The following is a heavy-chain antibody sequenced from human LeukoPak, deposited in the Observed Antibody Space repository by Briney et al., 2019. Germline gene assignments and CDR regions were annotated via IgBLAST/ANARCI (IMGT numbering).Heavy chain of an antibody. Sequence: GGSLRLSCAASGFTFRGYWMSWVRRAPGKWLEWVANINQDGSEKNYVDSVKGRFTIFRDNPKNSLYLEMDSLRVEDTAVYYCAREYDYGDPGIDYWGQGALVTVSS. CDR3: AREYDYGDPGIDY. V-gene: IGHV3-7*01. CDR2: INQDGSEK. D-gene: IGHD4-17*01. J-gene: IGHJ4*02. CDR1: GFTFRGYW.